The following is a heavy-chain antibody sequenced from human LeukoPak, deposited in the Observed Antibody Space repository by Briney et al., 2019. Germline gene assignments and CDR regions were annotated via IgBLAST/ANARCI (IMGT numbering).Heavy chain of an antibody. CDR1: GGSINYYY. V-gene: IGHV4-59*08. Sequence: SETLSLTCTVSGGSINYYYWMWIRQPPGKGLEWIGYIYYSGGTHYNPSLKSRVTMLVDTSKNQFSLKLSSVTAADTAVYYCASYGVPGYYDFWSGYSGLYYFDYWGQGTLVTVSS. CDR2: IYYSGGT. D-gene: IGHD3-3*01. J-gene: IGHJ4*02. CDR3: ASYGVPGYYDFWSGYSGLYYFDY.